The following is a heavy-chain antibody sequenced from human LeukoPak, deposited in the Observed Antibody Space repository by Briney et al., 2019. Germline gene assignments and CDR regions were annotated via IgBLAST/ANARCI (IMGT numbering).Heavy chain of an antibody. CDR1: GLTVRNNF. D-gene: IGHD2-2*01. V-gene: IGHV3-53*01. Sequence: PGGSLRLSCAASGLTVRNNFMSWVRQAPGKGLEWVSVIYSDGSTYYEDSVKGRFTISRDNAKNTLYLQMNSLRAEDTAVYYCAHGSMYQLDYWGQGTLVTVSS. CDR3: AHGSMYQLDY. J-gene: IGHJ4*02. CDR2: IYSDGST.